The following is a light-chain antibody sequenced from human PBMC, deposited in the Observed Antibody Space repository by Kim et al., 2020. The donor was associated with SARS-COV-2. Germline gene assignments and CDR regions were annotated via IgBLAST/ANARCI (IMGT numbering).Light chain of an antibody. CDR2: RNN. V-gene: IGLV10-54*01. CDR3: SAWDSGLSTRV. Sequence: QAGLTQPPSVSKGLRQTATLTCTGNSNNVGDQGAAWLQQHQGHPPKLLSYRNNNRPSGISERLSASRSGNTASLTITGLQPEDEADYYCSAWDSGLSTRVLGGGTQLTVL. CDR1: SNNVGDQG. J-gene: IGLJ3*02.